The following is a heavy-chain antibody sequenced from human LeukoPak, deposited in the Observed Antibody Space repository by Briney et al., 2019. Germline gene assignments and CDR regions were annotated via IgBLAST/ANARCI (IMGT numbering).Heavy chain of an antibody. CDR2: IIPIFGTA. Sequence: ASVKVSCKASGGTFSSYAISWVRQAPGQGLERMGGIIPIFGTANYAQKFQGRVTITADESTSTAYMELSSLRSEDTAVYYCARILERPQDGDYWGQGTLVTVSS. D-gene: IGHD1-1*01. V-gene: IGHV1-69*13. CDR1: GGTFSSYA. CDR3: ARILERPQDGDY. J-gene: IGHJ4*02.